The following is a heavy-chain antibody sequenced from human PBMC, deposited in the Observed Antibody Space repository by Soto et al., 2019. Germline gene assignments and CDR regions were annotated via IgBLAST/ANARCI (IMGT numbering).Heavy chain of an antibody. CDR3: ARLHCIGPTGAPLAP. V-gene: IGHV4-39*01. D-gene: IGHD2-15*01. CDR2: IYFSGST. CDR1: GGSINSTGYY. J-gene: IGHJ5*02. Sequence: ASETLSLTCTVSGGSINSTGYYWGWIRQPPGKGLEWIGSIYFSGSTSYNPSLKSRVTMSVDTSKNQLSLKVGSGTAADTSGYDCARLHCIGPTGAPLAPWGQGPLVT.